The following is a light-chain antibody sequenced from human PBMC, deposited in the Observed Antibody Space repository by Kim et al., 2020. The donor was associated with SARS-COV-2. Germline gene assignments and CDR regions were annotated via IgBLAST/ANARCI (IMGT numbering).Light chain of an antibody. CDR1: QGSRND. Sequence: SASVGDRVNITCRASQGSRNDVGWYQQKPGRAAKRLIYGASSLQSGVPSRCSGSVSGTEFTLTISSLQPEDFATYYCLQSNSFPYTLGQGTKLEI. CDR3: LQSNSFPYT. V-gene: IGKV1-17*01. J-gene: IGKJ2*01. CDR2: GAS.